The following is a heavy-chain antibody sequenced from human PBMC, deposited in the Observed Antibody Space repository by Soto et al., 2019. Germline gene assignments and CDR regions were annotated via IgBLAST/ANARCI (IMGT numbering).Heavy chain of an antibody. CDR1: GFSFSDYS. CDR3: AREARYDRGVYHYEGIDY. V-gene: IGHV3-23*01. J-gene: IGHJ4*02. Sequence: EVQLLQSGGGLAQPGGSLTLSCAASGFSFSDYSMNWVRRAPGKGLEWVSAFSAGGDYRHYADSVKGRLTISRDNSKNTLLLPMNSLRAKDTARYYCAREARYDRGVYHYEGIDYWGQGTLVTVSS. CDR2: FSAGGDYR. D-gene: IGHD3-22*01.